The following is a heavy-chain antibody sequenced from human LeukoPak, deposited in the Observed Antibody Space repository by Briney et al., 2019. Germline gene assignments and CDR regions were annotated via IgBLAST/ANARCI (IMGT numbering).Heavy chain of an antibody. CDR1: GYTFTSYG. D-gene: IGHD6-19*01. CDR2: IIPILGIA. Sequence: GASVKVSCKASGYTFTSYGISWVRQAPGQGLEWMGRIIPILGIANYAQKFQGRVTITADESTSTAYMELSSLRSEDTAVYYCARRNSSGWYGYAFDIWGQGTMVTVSS. J-gene: IGHJ3*02. CDR3: ARRNSSGWYGYAFDI. V-gene: IGHV1-69*04.